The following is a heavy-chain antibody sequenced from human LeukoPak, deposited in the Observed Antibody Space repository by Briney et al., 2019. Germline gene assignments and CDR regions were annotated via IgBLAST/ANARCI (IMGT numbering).Heavy chain of an antibody. V-gene: IGHV3-48*03. CDR1: GFTFSSYE. D-gene: IGHD2-2*01. CDR3: ARKYCSSTSWLFDY. Sequence: GGSLRLSCAASGFTFSSYEMNWVRQAPGKGLEWVSYISNSGSTIYYADSVKGRFTISRDNAKNSLYLQMNSLRAEDTAVYYCARKYCSSTSWLFDYWGQGTLVTVSS. CDR2: ISNSGSTI. J-gene: IGHJ4*02.